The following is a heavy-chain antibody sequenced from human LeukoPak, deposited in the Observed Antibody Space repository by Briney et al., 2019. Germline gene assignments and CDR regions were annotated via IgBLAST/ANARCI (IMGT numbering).Heavy chain of an antibody. CDR1: GGSMNSSSYY. V-gene: IGHV4-39*01. Sequence: PSETLSLTCTVSGGSMNSSSYYWGWIRQPPGKGLEWIGNIYYSGTTYYNPSLKSRVTISVDTSKIQFSLKLSSVTAADTAVYYCDSYYGSGSYYLDYWGQGTLVTVSS. CDR2: IYYSGTT. D-gene: IGHD3-10*01. J-gene: IGHJ4*02. CDR3: DSYYGSGSYYLDY.